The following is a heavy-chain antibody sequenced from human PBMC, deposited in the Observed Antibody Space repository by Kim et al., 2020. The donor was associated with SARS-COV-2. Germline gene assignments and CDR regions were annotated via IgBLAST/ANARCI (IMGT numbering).Heavy chain of an antibody. CDR1: GGSISSYY. D-gene: IGHD3-3*01. V-gene: IGHV4-59*01. CDR2: TFYSGNT. Sequence: SETLSLTCTVSGGSISSYYWSWIRQPPGKGLEWIGYTFYSGNTNYNPSLKSRVTISVDTSKNQFSLKLSSVTAADTAVYYCARVRFYDFWSGSHNPYYFDYWGQGTLVTVSS. J-gene: IGHJ4*02. CDR3: ARVRFYDFWSGSHNPYYFDY.